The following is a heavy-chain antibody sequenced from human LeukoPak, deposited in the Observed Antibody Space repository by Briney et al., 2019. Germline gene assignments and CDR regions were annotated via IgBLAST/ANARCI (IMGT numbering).Heavy chain of an antibody. J-gene: IGHJ2*01. CDR3: ARVVKGYWYFDL. D-gene: IGHD2/OR15-2a*01. CDR1: GGSISSYY. V-gene: IGHV4-59*01. CDR2: IYYSGST. Sequence: SETLSLTCTVSGGSISSYYWSWIRQPPGTGLEWIGYIYYSGSTNYNPSLKSRVTISVDTSKNQFSLKLSSVTAADTAVYYCARVVKGYWYFDLWGRGTLVTVSS.